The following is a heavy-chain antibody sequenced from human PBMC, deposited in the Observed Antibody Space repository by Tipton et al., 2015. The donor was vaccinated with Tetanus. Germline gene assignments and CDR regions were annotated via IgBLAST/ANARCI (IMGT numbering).Heavy chain of an antibody. Sequence: QSGPEVKKPGSSVKVSCKASGGTFSSYAISWVRQAPGQGLEWMGGIIPIFGTANYAQKFQGRVTITADESTSTAYMELSSLRSEDTAVYYCATDIVVVPAAMLYYYYGMDVWGQGTTVTVSS. CDR3: ATDIVVVPAAMLYYYYGMDV. V-gene: IGHV1-69*01. D-gene: IGHD2-2*01. CDR1: GGTFSSYA. J-gene: IGHJ6*02. CDR2: IIPIFGTA.